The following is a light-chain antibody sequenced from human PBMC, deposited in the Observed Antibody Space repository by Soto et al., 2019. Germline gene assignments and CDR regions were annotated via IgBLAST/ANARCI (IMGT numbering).Light chain of an antibody. Sequence: EIVLTQSPATLSLSPGERTTLSCMASQGVTNYLAWYQQKPGQAPRLLIYDASNRATGIPARFSGSGSGTDFPLTISSLEPEDFAVYYCQHRSSWPLTFGGGTKVXIK. CDR3: QHRSSWPLT. CDR2: DAS. J-gene: IGKJ4*01. CDR1: QGVTNY. V-gene: IGKV3-11*01.